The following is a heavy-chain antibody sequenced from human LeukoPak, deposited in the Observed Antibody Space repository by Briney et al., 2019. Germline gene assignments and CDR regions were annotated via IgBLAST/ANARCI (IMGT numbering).Heavy chain of an antibody. CDR2: IYYSGST. CDR3: ARAFWSGYPIFDY. D-gene: IGHD3-3*01. V-gene: IGHV4-39*01. J-gene: IGHJ4*02. Sequence: PSETLSLTCTVSGGSISSSSYYWGWIRQPPGKGLEWIGSIYYSGSTYYNPSLKSRVTISVDTSKNQFSLKLSSVTAADTAVYYCARAFWSGYPIFDYWGQGTLVTVSS. CDR1: GGSISSSSYY.